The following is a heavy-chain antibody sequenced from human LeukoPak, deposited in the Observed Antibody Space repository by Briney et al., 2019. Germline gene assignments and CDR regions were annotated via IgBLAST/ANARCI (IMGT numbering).Heavy chain of an antibody. D-gene: IGHD2-2*01. CDR2: INHSGST. CDR3: ASLWPYQLSAFDI. Sequence: SETLSLTCAVYGGSFSDYYWSWIRQPPGKGLEWIGEINHSGSTNYNPSLKSRVTISVDTSKNQFSLKLSSVTAADTAVYYCASLWPYQLSAFDIWGQGTMVTVSS. CDR1: GGSFSDYY. V-gene: IGHV4-34*01. J-gene: IGHJ3*02.